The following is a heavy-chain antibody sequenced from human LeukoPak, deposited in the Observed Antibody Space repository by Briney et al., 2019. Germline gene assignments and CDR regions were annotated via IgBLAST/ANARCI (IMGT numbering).Heavy chain of an antibody. D-gene: IGHD6-19*01. CDR1: GFSFSTYA. V-gene: IGHV3-23*01. CDR2: ISGSGGCT. CDR3: AKAEGKNPTGGRWLD. J-gene: IGHJ4*02. Sequence: GGSLRLSCAGPGFSFSTYAMTWVRQVPGMGLESVSAISGSGGCTYYADSVKGRFTISRDNSKNTLYLQMNSLRAEDTAIYYCAKAEGKNPTGGRWLDWGQGTLVTVSS.